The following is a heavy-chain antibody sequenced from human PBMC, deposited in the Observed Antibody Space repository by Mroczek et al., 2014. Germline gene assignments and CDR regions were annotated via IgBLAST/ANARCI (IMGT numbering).Heavy chain of an antibody. V-gene: IGHV1-2*02. Sequence: QVQLVQSGAEVKKPGASVKVSCKASGYTFTGYYMHWVRQAPGQGLEWMGWINPNSGGTNYAQKFQGRVTMTRDTSISTAYMELSRLRSDDTAVYYCTRDWSHNRGYGGNSNYGMDVWGQGTTVTVSS. CDR3: TRDWSHNRGYGGNSNYGMDV. D-gene: IGHD4-23*01. J-gene: IGHJ6*02. CDR1: GYTFTGYY. CDR2: INPNSGGT.